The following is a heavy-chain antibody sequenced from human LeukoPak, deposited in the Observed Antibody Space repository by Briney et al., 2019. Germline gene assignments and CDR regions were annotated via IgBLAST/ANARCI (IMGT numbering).Heavy chain of an antibody. Sequence: GGSLRLSCAAYGFTFSSYAMHWVRQAPGKGLEWVAVISYDGSNKYYADSVKGRFTISRDNSKNTLYLQMNSLRAEDTAVYYCARESFAQLYDYWGQGTLVTVSS. CDR3: ARESFAQLYDY. CDR2: ISYDGSNK. J-gene: IGHJ4*02. V-gene: IGHV3-30*04. CDR1: GFTFSSYA. D-gene: IGHD6-6*01.